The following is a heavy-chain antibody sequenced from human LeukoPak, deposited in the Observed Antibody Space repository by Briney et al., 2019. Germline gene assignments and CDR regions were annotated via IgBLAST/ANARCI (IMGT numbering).Heavy chain of an antibody. CDR1: GGSISSSYYY. V-gene: IGHV4-39*07. J-gene: IGHJ4*02. CDR2: IYYSGST. Sequence: SETLSLTCTVSGGSISSSYYYWGWIRQPPGKGLDWIGNIYYSGSTYYNPSLKSRVTISLDTSKNQISLRLTSVTAADTAVYYCAREGFRSVYRFFDYWGQGTLVTVSS. CDR3: AREGFRSVYRFFDY. D-gene: IGHD3-16*02.